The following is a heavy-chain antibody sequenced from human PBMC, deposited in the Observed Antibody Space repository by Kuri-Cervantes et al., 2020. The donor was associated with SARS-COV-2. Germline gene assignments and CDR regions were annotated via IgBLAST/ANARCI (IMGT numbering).Heavy chain of an antibody. Sequence: SETLSLTCTVSGDSINNHYWSWIRQPPGKGLEWIGFVYYSGSSKYNPSLKSRVTISVDTSKNQFSLKLSSVTAADTAVYYCARQSSGWYFSLWADYYMDVWGKGTTVTVSS. J-gene: IGHJ6*03. CDR1: GDSINNHY. D-gene: IGHD6-19*01. V-gene: IGHV4-59*08. CDR3: ARQSSGWYFSLWADYYMDV. CDR2: VYYSGSS.